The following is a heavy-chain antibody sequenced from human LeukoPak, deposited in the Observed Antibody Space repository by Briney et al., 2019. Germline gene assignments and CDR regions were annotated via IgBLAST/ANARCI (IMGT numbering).Heavy chain of an antibody. CDR1: GYTFTSYY. D-gene: IGHD6-13*01. V-gene: IGHV1-46*01. CDR2: INPSGGRT. CDR3: AMTIAAAPEPNYYGMDV. Sequence: VASVKVSCKASGYTFTSYYMHWVRQAPGQGLEWMGIINPSGGRTSYAQKFQGRVTMTRDTSTSTVYLELSSLRSEDTAVYYCAMTIAAAPEPNYYGMDVWGQGTTVTVSS. J-gene: IGHJ6*02.